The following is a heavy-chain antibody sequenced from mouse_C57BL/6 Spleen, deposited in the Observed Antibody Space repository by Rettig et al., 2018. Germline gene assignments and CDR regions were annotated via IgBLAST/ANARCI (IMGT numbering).Heavy chain of an antibody. J-gene: IGHJ2*01. D-gene: IGHD1-1*02. CDR1: GYAFSSSW. CDR2: IYPGDGDT. Sequence: QVQLQQSGPELVKPGASVKISCKASGYAFSSSWMNWVKQRPGKGLEWIGRIYPGDGDTNYNGKFKGKATLTADKSSSTAYMQLSSLTSEDSAVYFCATYGVDYWGQGTTLTVSS. V-gene: IGHV1-82*01. CDR3: ATYGVDY.